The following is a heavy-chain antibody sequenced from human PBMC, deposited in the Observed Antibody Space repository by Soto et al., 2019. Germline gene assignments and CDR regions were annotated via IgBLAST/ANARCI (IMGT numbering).Heavy chain of an antibody. V-gene: IGHV1-18*01. D-gene: IGHD3-9*01. CDR3: ARVEQYVDWLGTCDY. Sequence: ASVKVSCKASGYTFTSYGISWVRQAPGQGLEWMGWISAYNGNTNYAQKLQGRVTMTTDTSTSTAYMELRSLRSDDTAVYYCARVEQYVDWLGTCDYWGQRTLVTVSS. CDR1: GYTFTSYG. CDR2: ISAYNGNT. J-gene: IGHJ4*02.